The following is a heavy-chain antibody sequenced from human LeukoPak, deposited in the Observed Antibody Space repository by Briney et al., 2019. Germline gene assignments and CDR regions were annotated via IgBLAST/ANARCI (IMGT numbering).Heavy chain of an antibody. J-gene: IGHJ4*02. CDR2: IYSGGTT. Sequence: GGSLRLSCAASGFTVSGAFMSWVRQAPGKGLEWVSVIYSGGTTYSADSVKGRFTISRDNSKNTLYLQMNSLRAEDTAVYYCARNLRLGELSFGNWGQGTLVTVSS. CDR1: GFTVSGAF. V-gene: IGHV3-53*01. CDR3: ARNLRLGELSFGN. D-gene: IGHD3-16*02.